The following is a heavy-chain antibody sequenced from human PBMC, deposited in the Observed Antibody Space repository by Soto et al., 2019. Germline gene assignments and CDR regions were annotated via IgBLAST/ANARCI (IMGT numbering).Heavy chain of an antibody. CDR2: VYYSGST. CDR1: GVSISSFY. J-gene: IGHJ4*02. D-gene: IGHD4-17*01. Sequence: TSETLSLTCTVSGVSISSFYCNWIRQTPGMGLEWIGYVYYSGSTNYNPSLKSRVTISVDTSKNQFSLKLSSVTAADTAVYYCASGYGDYVYWGQGTLVTVSS. CDR3: ASGYGDYVY. V-gene: IGHV4-59*01.